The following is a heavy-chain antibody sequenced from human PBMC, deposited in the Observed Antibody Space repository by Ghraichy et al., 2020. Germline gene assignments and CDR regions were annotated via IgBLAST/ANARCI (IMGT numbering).Heavy chain of an antibody. D-gene: IGHD5-24*01. V-gene: IGHV4-59*01. CDR3: TRDNPPIEMSTRGAFEF. CDR1: GTSITKYY. Sequence: SETLSLTCTVSGTSITKYYWSWIRQPPGKGLEWMGYIYYTGITNYNPSLESRVTKSVDTSNNQFSLKLSSVTAADTAVYYCTRDNPPIEMSTRGAFEFWGQGTMVTVSS. J-gene: IGHJ3*01. CDR2: IYYTGIT.